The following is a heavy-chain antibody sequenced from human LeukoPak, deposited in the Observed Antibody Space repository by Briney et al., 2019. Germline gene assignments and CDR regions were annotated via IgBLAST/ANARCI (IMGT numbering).Heavy chain of an antibody. D-gene: IGHD2-2*01. CDR2: INPSGGST. CDR3: ARDSNLGYCSSTSCSVIDY. Sequence: ASVKVSCKASGYTFTSYYMHWVRQAPGQGLEWMGIINPSGGSTSYAQKFQGRVTMTRDMSTSTVYMELSSLRSEDTAVYYCARDSNLGYCSSTSCSVIDYWGQETLVTVSS. J-gene: IGHJ4*02. CDR1: GYTFTSYY. V-gene: IGHV1-46*01.